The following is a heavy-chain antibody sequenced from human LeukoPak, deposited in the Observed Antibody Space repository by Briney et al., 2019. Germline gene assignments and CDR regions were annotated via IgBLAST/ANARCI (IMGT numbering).Heavy chain of an antibody. V-gene: IGHV4-39*01. J-gene: IGHJ4*02. CDR3: ARREGYFDY. CDR2: IYYTGST. Sequence: SETLSLTCTVSGGSITRNSCYWAWIRQPPGKGLGWIASIYYTGSTYYNPSLKSRITISLDISKNQFSLKLSSVTASDTAMYYCARREGYFDYWGQGALVTVSS. CDR1: GGSITRNSCY. D-gene: IGHD3-22*01.